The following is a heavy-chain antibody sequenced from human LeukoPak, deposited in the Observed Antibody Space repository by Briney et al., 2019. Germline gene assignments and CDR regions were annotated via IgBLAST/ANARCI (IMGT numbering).Heavy chain of an antibody. CDR3: ARARIAAENWFDP. CDR2: IYYSGAT. Sequence: SETLSLTCIVSGGSISSSDYYWGWIRQPPGKGLEWIGSIYYSGATYYNPSLKSRVTISIDTSNNQFSLKLDSVTAADTAVYYCARARIAAENWFDPWGQGTLVTVSS. D-gene: IGHD6-13*01. J-gene: IGHJ5*02. V-gene: IGHV4-39*07. CDR1: GGSISSSDYY.